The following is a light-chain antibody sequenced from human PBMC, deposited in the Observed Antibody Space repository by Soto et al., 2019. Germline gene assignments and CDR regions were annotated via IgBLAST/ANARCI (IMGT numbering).Light chain of an antibody. CDR2: GAS. CDR1: QSVSSSY. V-gene: IGKV3-20*01. J-gene: IGKJ1*01. CDR3: QQYGSSRT. Sequence: EIVLTQSPCTLPLSPGERATLSCRASQSVSSSYLAWYQQKPGQAPRLLIYGASSRATGIPDRFSGSGSGTDFTLTISRLEPEDFAVYYCQQYGSSRTFGQGTKV.